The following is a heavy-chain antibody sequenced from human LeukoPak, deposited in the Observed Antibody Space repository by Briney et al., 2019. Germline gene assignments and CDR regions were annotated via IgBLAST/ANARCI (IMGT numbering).Heavy chain of an antibody. Sequence: SETLSLTCAVSGGSISSSNWWSWVRQPPGKGLEWIGEIYHSGSTNYNPSLKSRVTISVDKSKNQFSLKLSSVTAADTAVYYCARGGMGATTYVWFDPWGQGTLVTVSS. CDR2: IYHSGST. V-gene: IGHV4-4*02. J-gene: IGHJ5*02. CDR3: ARGGMGATTYVWFDP. D-gene: IGHD1-26*01. CDR1: GGSISSSNW.